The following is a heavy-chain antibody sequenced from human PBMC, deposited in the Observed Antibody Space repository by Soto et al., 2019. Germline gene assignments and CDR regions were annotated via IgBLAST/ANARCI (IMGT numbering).Heavy chain of an antibody. CDR2: ISYSGST. Sequence: QVQLQESGPGLVKPSQTLSLTCSISGASISSDDYYWSWFRQPPGKGLEWIGYISYSGSTYYNPSLKSLITISVDTSKTQFSLILSSVTAADTAVFYCAREVNNYYGMDVWGQGTTVTVSS. J-gene: IGHJ6*02. CDR3: AREVNNYYGMDV. CDR1: GASISSDDYY. V-gene: IGHV4-30-4*01.